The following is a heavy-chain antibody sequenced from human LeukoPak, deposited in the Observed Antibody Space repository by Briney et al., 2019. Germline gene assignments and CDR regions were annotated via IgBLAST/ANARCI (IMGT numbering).Heavy chain of an antibody. J-gene: IGHJ4*02. Sequence: GRSLRLSCAASGFTFSSYAMHWVRQAPGKGLEWVAVISYDGSNKYYADSVKGRFTISRDNSKNTLYLQMNSLRAEDTAVYYCAKAETVYGDYVYWGQGTLVTVSS. V-gene: IGHV3-30-3*01. D-gene: IGHD4-17*01. CDR1: GFTFSSYA. CDR3: AKAETVYGDYVY. CDR2: ISYDGSNK.